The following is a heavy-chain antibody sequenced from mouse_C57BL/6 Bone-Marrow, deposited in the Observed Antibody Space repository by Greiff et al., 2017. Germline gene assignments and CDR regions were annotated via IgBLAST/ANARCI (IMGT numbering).Heavy chain of an antibody. Sequence: VQLQQPGAELVKPGASVKLSCKASGYTFTNYWMHWVKQRPGQGLEWIGMMHPNGGSPDYNEKLQSEATLSVDKSSRTAYMELSSLTSEDSAVYYCARSYDYDDYTMDYWGQGTAVTVSS. CDR3: ARSYDYDDYTMDY. D-gene: IGHD2-4*01. CDR1: GYTFTNYW. CDR2: MHPNGGSP. V-gene: IGHV1-64*01. J-gene: IGHJ4*01.